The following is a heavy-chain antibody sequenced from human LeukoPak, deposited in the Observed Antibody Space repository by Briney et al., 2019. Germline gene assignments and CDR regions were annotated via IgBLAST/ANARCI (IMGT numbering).Heavy chain of an antibody. CDR2: INWNGGST. CDR3: ARAPPPYYDSSGTKVTAFDI. Sequence: GGSLRLSCAASGFTFDDYGMSWVRQAPGKGLEWVSGINWNGGSTGYADSVKGRFTISRDNAKNSLYLQMNSLRAEDTALYYCARAPPPYYDSSGTKVTAFDIWGQGTVVTVSS. V-gene: IGHV3-20*04. J-gene: IGHJ3*02. CDR1: GFTFDDYG. D-gene: IGHD3-22*01.